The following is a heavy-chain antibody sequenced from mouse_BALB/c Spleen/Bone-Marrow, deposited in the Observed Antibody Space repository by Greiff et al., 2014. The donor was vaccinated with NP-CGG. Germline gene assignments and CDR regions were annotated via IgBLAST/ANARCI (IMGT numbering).Heavy chain of an antibody. Sequence: VQLQQPGPELVKPGPSVMISCKASGYSFTGYYMHWVKQSHGKSLEWIGEINPYNGGTRYNQKFKGKATLTVDTSSSTAFMELHSLTSEDSLVYYCARQLYGNYAYWGQGTLVTVSA. CDR1: GYSFTGYY. D-gene: IGHD2-10*02. CDR3: ARQLYGNYAY. J-gene: IGHJ3*01. V-gene: IGHV1S30*01. CDR2: INPYNGGT.